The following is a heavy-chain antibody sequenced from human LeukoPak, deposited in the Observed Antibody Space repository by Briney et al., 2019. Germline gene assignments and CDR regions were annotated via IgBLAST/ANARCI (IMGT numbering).Heavy chain of an antibody. CDR2: INHNGNVN. V-gene: IGHV3-7*03. CDR3: ARGGGLDV. D-gene: IGHD3-16*01. Sequence: GGSLRLSCAASGFTFSSYWMNWACQAPGKGLEWVASINHNGNVNYYVDSVKGRFTISRDNAKNSLYLQMSNLRAEDTAVYFCARGGGLDVWGQGATVTVSS. J-gene: IGHJ6*02. CDR1: GFTFSSYW.